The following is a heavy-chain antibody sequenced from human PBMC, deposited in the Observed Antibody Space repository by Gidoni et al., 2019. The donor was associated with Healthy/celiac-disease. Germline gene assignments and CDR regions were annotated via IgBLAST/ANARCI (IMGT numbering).Heavy chain of an antibody. J-gene: IGHJ4*02. CDR3: ATQGIYSGYDYGLLTLGD. Sequence: QLQLQESGPGLVKPSETLSLPCTVSGGSISRSSYYWGWIRQPPGKGLEWIGSIYYSGSTYYNPSLTSRVTISVDTSKNQFSLKLSSVTAADTAVYYCATQGIYSGYDYGLLTLGDWGQGTLVTVSS. V-gene: IGHV4-39*01. CDR1: GGSISRSSYY. D-gene: IGHD5-12*01. CDR2: IYYSGST.